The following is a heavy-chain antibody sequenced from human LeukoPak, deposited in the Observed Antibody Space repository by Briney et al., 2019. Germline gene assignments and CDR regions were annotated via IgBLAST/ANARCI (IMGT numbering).Heavy chain of an antibody. D-gene: IGHD2-8*01. CDR3: ANGYCTNGVCYPYYYYYMDV. V-gene: IGHV3-30*02. J-gene: IGHJ6*03. CDR2: IRSDGSNK. CDR1: GFTFSSYG. Sequence: GGSLRLSCAASGFTFSSYGMHWVRQAPGKGLEWVAFIRSDGSNKYYADSVKGRFTISRDTSKNTLYLQMNSLRAEDTAVYYCANGYCTNGVCYPYYYYYMDVWGKGTTVTVSS.